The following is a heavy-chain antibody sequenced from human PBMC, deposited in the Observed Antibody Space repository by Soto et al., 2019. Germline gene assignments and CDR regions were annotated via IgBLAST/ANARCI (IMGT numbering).Heavy chain of an antibody. CDR1: GGSISSGDYY. D-gene: IGHD3-22*01. Sequence: SETLSLTCTVSGGSISSGDYYWSWIRQPPGKGLEWIGYIYYSGSTYYNPSLKSRVTISVDTSKNQFSLKLSSVTAADTAVYYCARTYDGSGPNSGGYAFDIWGQGTMVT. J-gene: IGHJ3*02. V-gene: IGHV4-30-4*01. CDR3: ARTYDGSGPNSGGYAFDI. CDR2: IYYSGST.